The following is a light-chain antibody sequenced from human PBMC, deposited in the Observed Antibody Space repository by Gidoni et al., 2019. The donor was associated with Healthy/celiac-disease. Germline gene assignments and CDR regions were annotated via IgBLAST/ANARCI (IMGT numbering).Light chain of an antibody. J-gene: IGLJ2*01. CDR2: EGS. CDR3: CSYAGSSTPVV. CDR1: SSDVGSYNL. V-gene: IGLV2-23*01. Sequence: SALTQPASVSGSPGQSITISCTGTSSDVGSYNLASLYQQHPGKAPKLMIYEGSKRPSGVSNRFSGSKSGNTASLTISGLQAEDEADYYCCSYAGSSTPVVFGGGTKLTVL.